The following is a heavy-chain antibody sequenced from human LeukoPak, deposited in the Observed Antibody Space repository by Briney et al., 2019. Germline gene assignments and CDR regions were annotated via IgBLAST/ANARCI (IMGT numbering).Heavy chain of an antibody. D-gene: IGHD3-10*01. V-gene: IGHV4-34*01. CDR1: GGSFSGYY. J-gene: IGHJ4*02. CDR3: ARLYYYGSLGYDY. Sequence: SETLSLTCAVYGGSFSGYYWSWIRQPPGKGLEWIGEINHSGSTNYNPSLKSRVTISVDTSKNQFSLKLSSVTAADTAVYYCARLYYYGSLGYDYWGQGTLVTVSS. CDR2: INHSGST.